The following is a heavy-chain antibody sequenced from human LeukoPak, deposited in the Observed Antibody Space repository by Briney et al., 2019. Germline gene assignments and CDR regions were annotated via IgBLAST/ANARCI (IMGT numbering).Heavy chain of an antibody. J-gene: IGHJ4*02. CDR3: ARDKTTGVDY. CDR1: GFTFSSYG. Sequence: GGSLRLSSAAAGFTFSSYGMHWVRQASGKGREWVAVIWYDGSNKYYADSVKGRFTISRDNSKNTLYLQMNSLRAEDTAVYYCARDKTTGVDYWGQGTLVTVSS. V-gene: IGHV3-33*01. D-gene: IGHD7-27*01. CDR2: IWYDGSNK.